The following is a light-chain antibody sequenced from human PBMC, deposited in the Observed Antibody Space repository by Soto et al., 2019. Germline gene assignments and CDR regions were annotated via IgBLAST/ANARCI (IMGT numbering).Light chain of an antibody. CDR2: DVS. CDR3: SSYSSSTTLHV. J-gene: IGLJ1*01. Sequence: QSALTQPASVSGSPGQSITISCTGSSSDVGGYNYVSWFQQLPGKAPRLMIYDVSNRPSGVSDRFSGYKSGSTASLIISRLRAEDEADYYCSSYSSSTTLHVFGTGTKLTVL. V-gene: IGLV2-14*01. CDR1: SSDVGGYNY.